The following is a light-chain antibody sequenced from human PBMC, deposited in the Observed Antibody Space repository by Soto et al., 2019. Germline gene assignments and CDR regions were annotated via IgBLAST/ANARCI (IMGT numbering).Light chain of an antibody. CDR2: GAS. CDR3: QQYDNWPPWT. CDR1: QSVSSN. J-gene: IGKJ1*01. V-gene: IGKV3-15*01. Sequence: EIVMTQSPATLSVSPGERSTLSCSASQSVSSNLAWYQQKPGQAPRLLIYGASTRATGIPARFSGTGSGTEFTLTISSLQSEDFAVNYCQQYDNWPPWTFGQGTKVDI.